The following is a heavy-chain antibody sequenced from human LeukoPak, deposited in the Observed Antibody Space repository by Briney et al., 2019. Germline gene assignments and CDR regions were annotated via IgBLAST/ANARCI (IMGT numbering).Heavy chain of an antibody. V-gene: IGHV1-69*04. D-gene: IGHD1-26*01. CDR3: AMYMSPIDGSYYWYY. Sequence: ASVKVSCKASGGTFSSYAISWVRQAPGQGLEWMGRIIPILGIANYAQKFQGRVTITADKSTSTAYMELSSLRSEDTAVYYCAMYMSPIDGSYYWYYWGQGTLVTVSS. J-gene: IGHJ4*02. CDR1: GGTFSSYA. CDR2: IIPILGIA.